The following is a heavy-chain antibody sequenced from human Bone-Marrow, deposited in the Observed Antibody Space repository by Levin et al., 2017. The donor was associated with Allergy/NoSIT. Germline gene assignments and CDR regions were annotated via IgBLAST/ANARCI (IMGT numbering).Heavy chain of an antibody. CDR2: IDPSDSYT. CDR1: GYRFTTYW. V-gene: IGHV5-10-1*01. D-gene: IGHD6-19*01. CDR3: ASDIYRHSIGWSGHDY. Sequence: TGESLKISCKGSGYRFTTYWISWVRQMPGKGLEWMGKIDPSDSYTSYSPSFQGHVTISADKSISTAYLQWTSLKASDSAMYYCASDIYRHSIGWSGHDYRGQGTLVTVSA. J-gene: IGHJ4*02.